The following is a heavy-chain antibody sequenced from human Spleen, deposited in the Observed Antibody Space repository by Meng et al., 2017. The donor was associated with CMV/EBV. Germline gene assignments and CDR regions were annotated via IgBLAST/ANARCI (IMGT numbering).Heavy chain of an antibody. CDR3: AKDLGTSSRSY. CDR1: GFTFTSFS. D-gene: IGHD6-6*01. J-gene: IGHJ4*02. CDR2: ISSSGDYM. V-gene: IGHV3-21*06. Sequence: SCAASGFTFTSFSMNWVRQAPGKGLEWVSSISSSGDYMYYADSVKGRFTISRDNSKNTLYLQLKSLRPDDTAMYYCAKDLGTSSRSYWGLGTLVTVSS.